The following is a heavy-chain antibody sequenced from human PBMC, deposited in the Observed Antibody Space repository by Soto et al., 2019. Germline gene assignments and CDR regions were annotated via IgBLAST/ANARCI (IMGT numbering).Heavy chain of an antibody. CDR1: GCSITSGAYY. CDR3: ARHYASGTYPLEY. Sequence: SETLSLTCSFSGCSITSGAYYWSWIRQHPGKGLEWIGYIYYSGTTYYNPSLKSRLTISLHTTRNQFSLKLSSVTAADTAVYYCARHYASGTYPLEYWGQGTLVTVSS. J-gene: IGHJ4*02. CDR2: IYYSGTT. D-gene: IGHD3-10*01. V-gene: IGHV4-31*03.